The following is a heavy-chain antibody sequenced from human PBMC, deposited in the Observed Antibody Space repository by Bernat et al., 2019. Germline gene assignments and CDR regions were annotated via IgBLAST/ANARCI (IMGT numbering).Heavy chain of an antibody. Sequence: QVQLVQSGAEVKKPGASVKVSCKASGYTFTSYDINWVRQATGQGLEWMGWMNPTSGNTGYAQKFQGRVTMTRNTSISTAYMELSSLRSEDTAVYYCARGQRDDFWSGYHFDYWGQGTLVTVSS. J-gene: IGHJ4*02. V-gene: IGHV1-8*01. D-gene: IGHD3-3*01. CDR2: MNPTSGNT. CDR3: ARGQRDDFWSGYHFDY. CDR1: GYTFTSYD.